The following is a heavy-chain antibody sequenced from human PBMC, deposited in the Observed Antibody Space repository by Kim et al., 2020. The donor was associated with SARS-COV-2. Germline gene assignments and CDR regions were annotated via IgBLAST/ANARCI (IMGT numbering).Heavy chain of an antibody. CDR2: IKENGGEV. CDR1: GFRFSSYW. J-gene: IGHJ4*02. CDR3: AKYDWNYAQDY. Sequence: GGSLRLSCTASGFRFSSYWMSWVRQAPGKGLQWVANIKENGGEVHYADSVKGRVTISRDNAKSSVSLQMHSLSAEDTAVYYCAKYDWNYAQDYWGQGTLVTVSS. D-gene: IGHD1-7*01. V-gene: IGHV3-7*03.